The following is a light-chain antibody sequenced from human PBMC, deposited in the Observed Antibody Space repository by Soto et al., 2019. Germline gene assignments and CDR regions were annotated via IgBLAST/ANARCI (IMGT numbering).Light chain of an antibody. CDR3: HQFDSSLT. J-gene: IGKJ1*01. Sequence: EILLTQSAASLSLSPGEGATLSCRASQSVSSSFLAWYQQQPGQAPRLLIYATSRRAPGIPDRFSGSGSGTDFTRTISRLEAEDFAVYYCHQFDSSLTFGQGTKVEIK. V-gene: IGKV3-20*01. CDR2: ATS. CDR1: QSVSSSF.